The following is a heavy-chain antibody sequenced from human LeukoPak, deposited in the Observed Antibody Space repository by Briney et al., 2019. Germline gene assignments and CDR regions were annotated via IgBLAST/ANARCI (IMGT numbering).Heavy chain of an antibody. V-gene: IGHV4-61*02. CDR2: IYTSGST. CDR3: AREEYQRTFDY. CDR1: GGSISSGSYY. D-gene: IGHD6-6*01. J-gene: IGHJ4*02. Sequence: SQTLSLTCTVSGGSISSGSYYWSWIRQPAGKGLEWIGRIYTSGSTNYNPSLKSRVTISVDTSKNQFSLKLSSVTAADTAVYYCAREEYQRTFDYWGQGTLVTVSS.